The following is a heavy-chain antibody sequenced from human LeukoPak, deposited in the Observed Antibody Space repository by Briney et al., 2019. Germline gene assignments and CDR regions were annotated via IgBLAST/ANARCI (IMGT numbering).Heavy chain of an antibody. D-gene: IGHD7-27*01. CDR2: IYYSGST. V-gene: IGHV4-39*07. Sequence: SETLSLTCTVSGGSISSSSYYWGWIRQPPGKGLEWIGSIYYSGSTYYNPSLKSRVTISVDTSKNQFSLKLSSVTAADTAVYYCASLGSVVRWGQGTLVTVSS. CDR1: GGSISSSSYY. J-gene: IGHJ4*02. CDR3: ASLGSVVR.